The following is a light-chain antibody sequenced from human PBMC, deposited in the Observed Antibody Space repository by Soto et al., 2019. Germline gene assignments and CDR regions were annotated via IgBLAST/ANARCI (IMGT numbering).Light chain of an antibody. CDR2: DAS. CDR1: QSVSNNY. J-gene: IGKJ1*01. Sequence: EIVLTQSPGTVSLSPGERATLSCRASQSVSNNYLAWYQQKPGQAPRLLIYDASNRATGIPDRFSGSGSGTDFTLTISRLEPEDFAVYYCQQYGSSPPWTFGQGTKVDNK. CDR3: QQYGSSPPWT. V-gene: IGKV3-20*01.